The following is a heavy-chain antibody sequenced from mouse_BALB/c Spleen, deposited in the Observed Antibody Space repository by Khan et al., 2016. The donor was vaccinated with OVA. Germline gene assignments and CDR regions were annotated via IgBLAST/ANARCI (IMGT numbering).Heavy chain of an antibody. D-gene: IGHD2-2*01. Sequence: VRLQQSGPELVKPGASVKIPCKASGYTFTDYIIDWVTQSHGTSLEWIGDINTNNGGTIYNQKFKGKATLTVDKSSSTAYTELRSMTSADTAVYDGARQGYGGVAYWRQGTLVTVSA. CDR2: INTNNGGT. V-gene: IGHV1-18*01. CDR1: GYTFTDYI. CDR3: ARQGYGGVAY. J-gene: IGHJ3*01.